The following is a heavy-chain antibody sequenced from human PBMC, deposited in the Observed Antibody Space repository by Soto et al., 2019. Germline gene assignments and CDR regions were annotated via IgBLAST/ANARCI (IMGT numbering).Heavy chain of an antibody. D-gene: IGHD7-27*01. V-gene: IGHV4-59*01. Sequence: QVQLQESGPGLVKPSETLSLTCTVSGVSISNNYWSWIRQPPGKGLECIGYIYYNGNTNYSPSLKSRVTMSVDTSRNQISLKLTTVTAADTAVYYCTRANWYSEYWGQGTLVTVSS. CDR1: GVSISNNY. J-gene: IGHJ4*02. CDR3: TRANWYSEY. CDR2: IYYNGNT.